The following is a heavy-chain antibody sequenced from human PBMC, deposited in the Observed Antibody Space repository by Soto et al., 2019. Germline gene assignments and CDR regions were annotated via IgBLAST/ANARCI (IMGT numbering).Heavy chain of an antibody. J-gene: IGHJ4*02. CDR2: IYYSGST. D-gene: IGHD2-8*01. CDR1: GGSISSSSYY. V-gene: IGHV4-39*01. CDR3: ARVDYCTNGVCDSGGLVEY. Sequence: SETLSLTCTVSGGSISSSSYYWGWIRQPPGKGLEWIGSIYYSGSTYYNPSLKSRVTISVDTSKNQFSLKLSSVTAADTAVYYCARVDYCTNGVCDSGGLVEYWGRGTLVNVSS.